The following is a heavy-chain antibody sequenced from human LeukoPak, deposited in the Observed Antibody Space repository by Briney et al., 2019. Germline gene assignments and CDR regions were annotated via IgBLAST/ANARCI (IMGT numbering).Heavy chain of an antibody. V-gene: IGHV3-30*02. D-gene: IGHD5-18*01. CDR2: IWYDGRDK. CDR3: AKAPYSYGSYFDY. CDR1: GFTFSGCG. Sequence: GESLRLSCAASGFTFSGCGMHWVRQAPGKGLESVAFIWYDGRDKYYADSVKGRFTISRDNSKNTLYLQMNSLRAEDTAMYYCAKAPYSYGSYFDYWGQGTLVTVSS. J-gene: IGHJ4*02.